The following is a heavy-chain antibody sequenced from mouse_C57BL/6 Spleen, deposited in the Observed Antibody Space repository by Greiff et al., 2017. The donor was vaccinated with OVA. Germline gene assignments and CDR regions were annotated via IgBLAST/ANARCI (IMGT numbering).Heavy chain of an antibody. V-gene: IGHV1-81*01. CDR2: IYPRSGNT. CDR3: ASSALGTTVVARDY. D-gene: IGHD1-1*01. J-gene: IGHJ2*01. Sequence: QVQLQQSGAELARPGASVKLSCKASGYTFTSYGISWVKQRTGQGLEWIGEIYPRSGNTYFNEKFKGKATLTADKSSSTAYMELRSLTSEDSAVYFCASSALGTTVVARDYWGQGTTLTVSS. CDR1: GYTFTSYG.